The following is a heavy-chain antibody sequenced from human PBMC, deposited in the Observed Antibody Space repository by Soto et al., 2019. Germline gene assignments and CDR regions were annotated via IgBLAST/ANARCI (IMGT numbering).Heavy chain of an antibody. CDR2: IYYSGST. V-gene: IGHV4-39*01. Sequence: SETLSLTCTVSGGSISSSSYYWGWIRQPPGKGLEWIGSIYYSGSTYYNPSLKSRVTISVDTSKNQFSLKLSSVTAADTAVYYCARHFTQSLYSYGSYFDYWGQGTLVTVSS. J-gene: IGHJ4*02. D-gene: IGHD5-18*01. CDR3: ARHFTQSLYSYGSYFDY. CDR1: GGSISSSSYY.